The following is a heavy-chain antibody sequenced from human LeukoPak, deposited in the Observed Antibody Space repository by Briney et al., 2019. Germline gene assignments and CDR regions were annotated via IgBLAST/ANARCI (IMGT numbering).Heavy chain of an antibody. V-gene: IGHV3-21*01. CDR3: ARNSPAGRSITMIVVVTPGYFDY. CDR1: GFTFSSYS. CDR2: ISSSSSYI. Sequence: GGSLRLSCAASGFTFSSYSMNWVRQAPGKGLEWVSSISSSSSYIYYADSVKGRFTISRDNAKNSLYLQMNSLRAEDTAVYYCARNSPAGRSITMIVVVTPGYFDYWGQRTLVTVSS. D-gene: IGHD3-22*01. J-gene: IGHJ4*02.